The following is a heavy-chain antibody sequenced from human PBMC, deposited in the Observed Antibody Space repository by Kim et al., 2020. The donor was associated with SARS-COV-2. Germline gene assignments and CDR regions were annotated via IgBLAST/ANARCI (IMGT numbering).Heavy chain of an antibody. CDR3: ARGRGSTATTFDY. J-gene: IGHJ4*02. CDR1: GGSFSGYY. CDR2: INHSGST. Sequence: SETLSLTCAVYGGSFSGYYWSWIRQPPGKGLEWIGEINHSGSTNYNPSLKSRVTISVDTSKNQFSLKLSSVTAADTAVYYCARGRGSTATTFDYWGQGT. D-gene: IGHD4-17*01. V-gene: IGHV4-34*01.